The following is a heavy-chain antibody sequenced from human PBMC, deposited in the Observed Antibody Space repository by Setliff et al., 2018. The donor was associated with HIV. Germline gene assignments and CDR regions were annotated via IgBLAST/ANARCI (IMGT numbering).Heavy chain of an antibody. D-gene: IGHD6-19*01. CDR2: INSDGSST. Sequence: GGSLRLSCAASGFTFSSYWMHWVRQAPGKGLVWVSRINSDGSSTSYADSVKGRFTISRDNAKNTLYLQMNNLRAEDTALYYCACLGHASGWYGEADFWGQGTLVTVS. V-gene: IGHV3-74*01. CDR1: GFTFSSYW. J-gene: IGHJ4*02. CDR3: ACLGHASGWYGEADF.